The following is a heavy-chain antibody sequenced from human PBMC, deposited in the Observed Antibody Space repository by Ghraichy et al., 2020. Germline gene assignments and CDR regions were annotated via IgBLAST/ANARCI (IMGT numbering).Heavy chain of an antibody. CDR1: GFTFSSYW. J-gene: IGHJ6*02. D-gene: IGHD3-10*01. V-gene: IGHV3-74*01. CDR2: INSDGSST. Sequence: GGSLRLSCAASGFTFSSYWMHWVRQAPGKGLVWVSRINSDGSSTSYADSVKGRFTISRDNAKNTLYLQMNSLRAEDTAVYYCARVEGMVRGVIDGRMDVWGQGTTVTVSS. CDR3: ARVEGMVRGVIDGRMDV.